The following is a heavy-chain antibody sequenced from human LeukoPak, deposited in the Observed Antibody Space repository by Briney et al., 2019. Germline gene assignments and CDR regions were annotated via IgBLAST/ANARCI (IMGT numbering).Heavy chain of an antibody. CDR3: ARGAKWAYYFDY. J-gene: IGHJ4*02. CDR2: TNGDESST. V-gene: IGHV3-74*01. D-gene: IGHD1-26*01. Sequence: GGSLRLSCAASAFTFNTYWMHWVRHVPGRGLEWVSRTNGDESSTNYADSVKGRFTISRDNAKDTLYLHMNGLTAEDTAVYYCARGAKWAYYFDYWGQGTLVTVSS. CDR1: AFTFNTYW.